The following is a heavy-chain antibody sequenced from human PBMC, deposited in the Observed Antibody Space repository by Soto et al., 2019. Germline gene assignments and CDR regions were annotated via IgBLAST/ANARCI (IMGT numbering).Heavy chain of an antibody. CDR3: ARDGEEKQLIRGNYFDY. Sequence: SVKVSCKASGGTFSSYAISWVRQAPGQGLEWMGGIIPIFGTANYAQKFQGRVTITADESTSTAYMELSSLRSEDTAVYYCARDGEEKQLIRGNYFDYWGQGTLVTVSS. CDR2: IIPIFGTA. D-gene: IGHD6-13*01. J-gene: IGHJ4*02. CDR1: GGTFSSYA. V-gene: IGHV1-69*13.